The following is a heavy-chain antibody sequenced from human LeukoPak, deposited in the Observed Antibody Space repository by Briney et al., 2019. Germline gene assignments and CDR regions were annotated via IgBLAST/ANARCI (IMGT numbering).Heavy chain of an antibody. CDR3: ARVPISGPYTMSIDY. CDR2: INHSGST. D-gene: IGHD3-10*02. CDR1: GGSFSGYY. Sequence: SETLSLTCAVYGGSFSGYYWSWIRQPPGKGLEWIGEINHSGSTNYNPSLKSRVTISVDTSKNQFSLKLSSVTAADTAVYYCARVPISGPYTMSIDYWGQGTLVTVSS. J-gene: IGHJ4*02. V-gene: IGHV4-34*01.